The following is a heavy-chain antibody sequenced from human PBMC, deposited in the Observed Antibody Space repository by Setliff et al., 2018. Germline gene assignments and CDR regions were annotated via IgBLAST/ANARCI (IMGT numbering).Heavy chain of an antibody. CDR2: IIPIFGTT. CDR3: ARERGDIVTTTSYYYYLDV. CDR1: GDSFNNYA. J-gene: IGHJ6*03. V-gene: IGHV1-69*05. D-gene: IGHD5-12*01. Sequence: SVKVSCKASGDSFNNYAISWVRQAPGQGLEWMGGIIPIFGTTNYAQRFQGRVTITTDESTSTAYMELSSLRSEDTAVYYCARERGDIVTTTSYYYYLDVWGKGTTVTVSS.